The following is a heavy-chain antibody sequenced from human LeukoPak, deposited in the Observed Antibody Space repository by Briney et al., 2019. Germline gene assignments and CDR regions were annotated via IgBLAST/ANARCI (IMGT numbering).Heavy chain of an antibody. J-gene: IGHJ4*02. CDR3: ARGEGGVVGYFFDY. CDR1: GFTFSSYA. CDR2: ISYDGGNK. D-gene: IGHD3-16*01. Sequence: GRSLRLSCAASGFTFSSYAMHWVRQAPGKGLEWVAVISYDGGNKYYADSVKGRFTISRDNSKNTLYLQMNSLRAEDTAVYYCARGEGGVVGYFFDYWGQGTLVTVSS. V-gene: IGHV3-30*04.